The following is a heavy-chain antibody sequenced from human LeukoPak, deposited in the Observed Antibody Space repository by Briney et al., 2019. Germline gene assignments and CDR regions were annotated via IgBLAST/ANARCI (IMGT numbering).Heavy chain of an antibody. Sequence: GGSLRLSCAASGFTFSSYSMNWVRHTPGEGLECISGFSGSGGSTYYAASVKRRFTISRDNSKIPLYLQMNSLRAEDTAVYYCAKRGSSSSGHYFDYWGQGTLVTVSS. CDR2: FSGSGGST. D-gene: IGHD6-6*01. CDR1: GFTFSSYS. J-gene: IGHJ4*02. V-gene: IGHV3-23*01. CDR3: AKRGSSSSGHYFDY.